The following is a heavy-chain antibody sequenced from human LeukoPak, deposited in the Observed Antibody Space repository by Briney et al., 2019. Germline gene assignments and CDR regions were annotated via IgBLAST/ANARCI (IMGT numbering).Heavy chain of an antibody. D-gene: IGHD3-22*01. CDR3: ARPLDYYDSSGYYGAFDI. V-gene: IGHV5-51*03. CDR1: GYSFTSYW. J-gene: IGHJ3*02. Sequence: GESLKISSKGSGYSFTSYWIGWVRQMPGKGLEWMGIIYPGDSDTRYSPSFQGQVTISADKSISTAYLQWSSLKASDTAMYYCARPLDYYDSSGYYGAFDIWGQGTMVTVSS. CDR2: IYPGDSDT.